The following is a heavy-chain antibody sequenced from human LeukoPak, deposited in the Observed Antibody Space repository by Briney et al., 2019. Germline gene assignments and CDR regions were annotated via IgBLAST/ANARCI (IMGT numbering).Heavy chain of an antibody. CDR2: ISAYNGNT. V-gene: IGHV1-18*04. J-gene: IGHJ4*02. Sequence: ASVKVSCKASGYTFTGYHMHWVRQAPGQGLEWMGWISAYNGNTNYAQKLQGRVTMTTDTSTSTAYMELRSLRSDDTAVYYCARDRLRSRHAAATRDFDYWGQGTLVTVSS. D-gene: IGHD1-14*01. CDR3: ARDRLRSRHAAATRDFDY. CDR1: GYTFTGYH.